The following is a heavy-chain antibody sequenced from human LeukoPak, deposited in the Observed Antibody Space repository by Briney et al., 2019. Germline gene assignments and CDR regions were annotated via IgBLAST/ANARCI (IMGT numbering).Heavy chain of an antibody. D-gene: IGHD3-22*01. CDR2: INPNSGGT. Sequence: GASVKVSCKASGYTFTGYYMHWVRQAPGQGLEWMGWINPNSGGTNYAQKFQGRVAMTRDTSISTAYMELSRLRSDDTAVYYCARVGRGYYDSSGYYDYWGQGTLVTVSS. CDR1: GYTFTGYY. J-gene: IGHJ4*02. CDR3: ARVGRGYYDSSGYYDY. V-gene: IGHV1-2*02.